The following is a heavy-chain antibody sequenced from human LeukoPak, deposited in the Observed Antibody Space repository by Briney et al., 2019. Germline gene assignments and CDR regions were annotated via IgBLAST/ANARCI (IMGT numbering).Heavy chain of an antibody. V-gene: IGHV3-23*01. CDR3: AIADWDFDWLLLSTYYYYYGMDV. CDR1: GFTFSSYA. J-gene: IGHJ6*02. D-gene: IGHD3-9*01. Sequence: GGSLRLSCAASGFTFSSYAMSWVRQAPGKGLEWVSAIRGGDGSSYYTDSVKGRFTISRDNSKNTLYLQMNSLRAEDTAVYYCAIADWDFDWLLLSTYYYYYGMDVWGQGTTVTVSS. CDR2: IRGGDGSS.